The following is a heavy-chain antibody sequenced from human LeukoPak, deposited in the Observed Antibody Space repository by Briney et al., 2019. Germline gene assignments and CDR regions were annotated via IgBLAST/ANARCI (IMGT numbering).Heavy chain of an antibody. Sequence: ASVKVSCKASGYTFTSFDINWVRQATGQGPEWMGWMNPSSGDTGYAQKFQGRVTFTRDTSTNTAYMELSSLRSEDTAVYYCAKNTALTGEFESWGQGTLVTVSS. V-gene: IGHV1-8*03. CDR1: GYTFTSFD. J-gene: IGHJ4*02. CDR2: MNPSSGDT. D-gene: IGHD7-27*01. CDR3: AKNTALTGEFES.